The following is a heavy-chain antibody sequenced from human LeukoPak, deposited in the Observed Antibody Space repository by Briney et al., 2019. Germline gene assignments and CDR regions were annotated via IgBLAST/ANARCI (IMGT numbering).Heavy chain of an antibody. J-gene: IGHJ4*02. V-gene: IGHV4-39*01. D-gene: IGHD3/OR15-3a*01. CDR2: MYYSGSN. CDR1: GGSISSDSFY. CDR3: ARWTKNYFDY. Sequence: SETLSLTCSVSGGSISSDSFYWGWIRQPPGKGLEWIVSMYYSGSNYYNPSLKSRVTISVDTSKNQFSLKLSSVTAADTAVYYCARWTKNYFDYWGQGTLVTVSS.